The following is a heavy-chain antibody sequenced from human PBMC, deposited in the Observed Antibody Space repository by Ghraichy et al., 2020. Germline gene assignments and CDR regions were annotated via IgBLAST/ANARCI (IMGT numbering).Heavy chain of an antibody. CDR2: IYYSGST. Sequence: SETLSLTCTVSGGSISSYYWSWIRQPPGKGLEWIGYIYYSGSTNYNPSLKSRVTISVDTSKNQFSLKLSSVTAADTAVYYCARYQAEAFDYWGQGTLVTVSS. V-gene: IGHV4-59*08. CDR3: ARYQAEAFDY. J-gene: IGHJ4*02. D-gene: IGHD6-13*01. CDR1: GGSISSYY.